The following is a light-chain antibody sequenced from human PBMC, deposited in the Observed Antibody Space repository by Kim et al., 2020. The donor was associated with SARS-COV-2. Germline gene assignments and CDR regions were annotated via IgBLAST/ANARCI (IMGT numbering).Light chain of an antibody. CDR2: GAS. CDR1: QSVSSN. J-gene: IGKJ4*01. CDR3: QQYHNWPPFT. V-gene: IGKV3-15*01. Sequence: SPGERATLSCRASQSVSSNLAWYQQKPGQAPRLLIYGASTRATGTPARFSGSGSGTEFTLTISSLQSEDFAVYYCQQYHNWPPFTFGGGTKVDIK.